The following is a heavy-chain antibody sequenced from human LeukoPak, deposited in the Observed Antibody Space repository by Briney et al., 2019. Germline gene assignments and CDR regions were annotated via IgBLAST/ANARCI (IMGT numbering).Heavy chain of an antibody. CDR3: ARDRGGAFDI. CDR2: IRFDGSDK. CDR1: GFTFSSYG. J-gene: IGHJ3*02. V-gene: IGHV3-30*02. Sequence: PGGSLRLSCAASGFTFSSYGMHWVRQTPGQGLGWVAFIRFDGSDKYADSVRGRFTISRDNSINTLYLQMNSLKIEDTAVYYCARDRGGAFDIWGQGTMVTVSS. D-gene: IGHD3-10*01.